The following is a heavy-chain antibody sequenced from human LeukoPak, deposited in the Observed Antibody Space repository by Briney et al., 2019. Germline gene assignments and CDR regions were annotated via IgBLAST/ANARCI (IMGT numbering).Heavy chain of an antibody. V-gene: IGHV1-8*01. CDR2: MNPNSGNT. CDR1: GYTFTSYD. CDR3: ARDQPRITGTNYYYYGMDV. J-gene: IGHJ6*02. D-gene: IGHD1-7*01. Sequence: ASVKVSCKASGYTFTSYDINWVRQATGQGLEWMGWMNPNSGNTGYAQKFQGRVTMTRNTSISTAYMELSSLRSEDTAVYYCARDQPRITGTNYYYYGMDVWGQGPRSPSP.